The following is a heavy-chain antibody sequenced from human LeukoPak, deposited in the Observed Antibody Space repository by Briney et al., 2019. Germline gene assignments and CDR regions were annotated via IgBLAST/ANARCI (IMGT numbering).Heavy chain of an antibody. J-gene: IGHJ4*02. D-gene: IGHD3-22*01. Sequence: PGGSLRLSCAASGFTFDDYGVSWVRQAPGKGLEWVSGINWNGGSTGYADSVKGRFTISRDNAKNSLYLQMNSLRAEDTALYYCARFLGGYDSSGPYCFDYWGQGTLVTVSS. CDR2: INWNGGST. CDR1: GFTFDDYG. V-gene: IGHV3-20*04. CDR3: ARFLGGYDSSGPYCFDY.